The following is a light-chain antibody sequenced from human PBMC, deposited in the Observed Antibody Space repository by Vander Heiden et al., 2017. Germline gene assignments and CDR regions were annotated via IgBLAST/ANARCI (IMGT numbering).Light chain of an antibody. CDR2: EVK. CDR3: SSYTSGSTPLV. J-gene: IGLJ1*01. V-gene: IGLV2-14*01. CDR1: LTDIGTYNY. Sequence: QSALTQPASLSGSPRQSITITCTGTLTDIGTYNYVSWYQQHPGQAPKLIIYEVKNRPSGVSHRFTGSKSGNTASLTISGLQADDDADYYCSSYTSGSTPLVFGTGTTVTVL.